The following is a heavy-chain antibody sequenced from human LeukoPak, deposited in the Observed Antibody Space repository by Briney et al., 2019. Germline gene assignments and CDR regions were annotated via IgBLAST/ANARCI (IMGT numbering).Heavy chain of an antibody. CDR1: GFTFSSYA. Sequence: GGSLRLSCAASGFTFSSYAMSWVRQAPGKGLEWVSAISGSGGSTYYADSVKGRFTISRDDSKNTLYLQMNSLRAEDTAVYYCAKGTLDIVVVPAAPKVYYFDYWGQGTLVTVSS. J-gene: IGHJ4*02. CDR3: AKGTLDIVVVPAAPKVYYFDY. V-gene: IGHV3-23*01. D-gene: IGHD2-2*01. CDR2: ISGSGGST.